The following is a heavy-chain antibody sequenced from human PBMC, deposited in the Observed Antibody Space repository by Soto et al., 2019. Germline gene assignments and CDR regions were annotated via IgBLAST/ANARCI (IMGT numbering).Heavy chain of an antibody. D-gene: IGHD3-16*01. Sequence: EVQLVESGGGLVQPGRSLRLSCAASGFTFDDCAMHWVRQAPGKGLEWVSGISWNSGSIGYADSVKGRFTISRDNAKKSGYTQRKSLRAEDTALYYCAKDKGGGVPIRGIDYWGQGTLVTVSS. J-gene: IGHJ4*02. CDR2: ISWNSGSI. CDR3: AKDKGGGVPIRGIDY. CDR1: GFTFDDCA. V-gene: IGHV3-9*01.